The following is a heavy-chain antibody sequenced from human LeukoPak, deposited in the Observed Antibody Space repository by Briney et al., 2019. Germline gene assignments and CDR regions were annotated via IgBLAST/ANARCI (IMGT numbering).Heavy chain of an antibody. CDR3: TTAPHCSGGSCYGDYYYYGMDV. V-gene: IGHV3-73*01. CDR1: GFTFSGSA. D-gene: IGHD2-15*01. Sequence: TGGSLRLSCAASGFTFSGSAMHWVRQASGKGLEWVGRIRSKANNYATAYAASLKGRFTISRDDSKNTAYLQMNSLKTEDTAVYYCTTAPHCSGGSCYGDYYYYGMDVWGQGTTVTVSS. CDR2: IRSKANNYAT. J-gene: IGHJ6*02.